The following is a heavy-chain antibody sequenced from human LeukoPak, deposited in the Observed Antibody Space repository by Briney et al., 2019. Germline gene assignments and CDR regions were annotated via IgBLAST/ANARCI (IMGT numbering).Heavy chain of an antibody. CDR1: GFTFSSWW. V-gene: IGHV3-74*01. J-gene: IGHJ4*02. Sequence: GGSLRLSCAASGFTFSSWWMHWVRQAPGKGLVWVSSINSDGSSTCYADSVKGRFTISRDNAKNTLYLQMNSLRAEDTAVYNCARSYYGSLDYWGQGTLVTVSS. D-gene: IGHD3-10*01. CDR2: INSDGSST. CDR3: ARSYYGSLDY.